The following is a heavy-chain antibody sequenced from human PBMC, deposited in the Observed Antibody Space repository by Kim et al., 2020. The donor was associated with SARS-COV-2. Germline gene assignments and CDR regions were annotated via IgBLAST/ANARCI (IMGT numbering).Heavy chain of an antibody. J-gene: IGHJ6*02. D-gene: IGHD3-16*01. CDR2: INHSGST. V-gene: IGHV4-34*01. Sequence: SETLSLTCAVYGGSFSGYYWSWIRQPPGKGLEWIGEINHSGSTNYNPSLKSRVTISVDTSKNQFSLKLSSVTAADTAVYYCARGPSSYTWDYYYGMDVWGQGTTVTVSS. CDR1: GGSFSGYY. CDR3: ARGPSSYTWDYYYGMDV.